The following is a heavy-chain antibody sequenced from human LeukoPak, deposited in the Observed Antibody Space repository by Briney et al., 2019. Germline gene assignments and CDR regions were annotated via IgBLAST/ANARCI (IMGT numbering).Heavy chain of an antibody. CDR3: ARSDVWGELHLDY. D-gene: IGHD3-16*01. Sequence: ASVKVSCKASGYTFTNYGISWVRQAPGQGLEWMAWISGYNGKTNYAQKFQGRGTMTTDRSTSTAYMELRSLTSDDTAVYYCARSDVWGELHLDYWGQGTLVTVSS. CDR2: ISGYNGKT. V-gene: IGHV1-18*01. J-gene: IGHJ4*02. CDR1: GYTFTNYG.